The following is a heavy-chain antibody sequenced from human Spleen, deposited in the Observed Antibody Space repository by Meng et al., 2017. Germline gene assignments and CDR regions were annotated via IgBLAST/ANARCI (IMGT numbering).Heavy chain of an antibody. CDR1: GYTFTSYD. J-gene: IGHJ5*02. V-gene: IGHV1-8*01. CDR3: AREGLDP. Sequence: QVQLFQSGSEVQKPRSSVKVSCKASGYTFTSYDINWVRQATGQGLEWMGYMRPNSDNTDYAQKFQGRITMTTNTSISTAYMELSSLTSEDTAVYYCAREGLDPWGQGTLVTVSS. CDR2: MRPNSDNT.